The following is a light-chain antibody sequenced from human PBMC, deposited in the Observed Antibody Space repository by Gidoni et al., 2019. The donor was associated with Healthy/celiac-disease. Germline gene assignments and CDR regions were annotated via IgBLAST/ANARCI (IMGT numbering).Light chain of an antibody. CDR1: ETIGYK. J-gene: IGKJ4*01. CDR3: QQYSNWPPVT. Sequence: ETVLTQSPVTLSVSSGERAALSCRASETIGYKLAWYQQKPGQAPRLLIYGASIRATGVPDRFRGSGSGTEFTLTISSLQSEDFAFYYCQQYSNWPPVTFGGGTKVEMK. V-gene: IGKV3-15*01. CDR2: GAS.